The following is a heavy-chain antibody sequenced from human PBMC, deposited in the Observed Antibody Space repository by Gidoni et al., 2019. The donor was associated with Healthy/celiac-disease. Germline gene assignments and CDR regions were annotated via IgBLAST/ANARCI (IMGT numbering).Heavy chain of an antibody. CDR2: ISGSGGST. CDR3: AKLIAVAGTVVDEYFQH. D-gene: IGHD6-19*01. V-gene: IGHV3-23*01. CDR1: GFTFSSYA. Sequence: EVQLLESGGGLVQPGGSLRLSCAASGFTFSSYAMSWVRQAPGKGLEWVSAISGSGGSTYYADSVKGRFTISRDNSKNTLYLQMNSLRAEDTAVYYCAKLIAVAGTVVDEYFQHWGQGTLVTVSS. J-gene: IGHJ1*01.